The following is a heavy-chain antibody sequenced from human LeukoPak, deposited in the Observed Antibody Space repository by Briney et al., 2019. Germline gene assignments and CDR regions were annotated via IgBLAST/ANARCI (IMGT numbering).Heavy chain of an antibody. CDR3: ARVCQVATEYDAFDI. Sequence: PGGSLRLSCAASGFTFSSYEMNWVRQAPGKGLEWVSYIGGSGRTIYYADTVKGRFTISRDNAKNTLYLQMNSLRAEDTAVYYCARVCQVATEYDAFDIWGQGTMVTVSS. V-gene: IGHV3-48*03. J-gene: IGHJ3*02. CDR2: IGGSGRTI. D-gene: IGHD5-12*01. CDR1: GFTFSSYE.